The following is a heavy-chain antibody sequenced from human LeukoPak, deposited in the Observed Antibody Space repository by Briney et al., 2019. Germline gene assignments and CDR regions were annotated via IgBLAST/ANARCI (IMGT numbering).Heavy chain of an antibody. Sequence: SETLSLTCTVSGGSISSYYWSWIRQPPGKGLEWIGYIYYSGSTNYNPSLKSRVTISVDTFKNQFSLKLSSVTAADTAVYYCARNYGDYGVYYFDYWGQGTLVTVSS. J-gene: IGHJ4*02. D-gene: IGHD4-17*01. CDR2: IYYSGST. V-gene: IGHV4-59*01. CDR1: GGSISSYY. CDR3: ARNYGDYGVYYFDY.